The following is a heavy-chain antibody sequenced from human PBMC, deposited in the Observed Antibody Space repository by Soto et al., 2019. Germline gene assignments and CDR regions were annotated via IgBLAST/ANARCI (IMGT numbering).Heavy chain of an antibody. V-gene: IGHV4-31*03. Sequence: SETMSLTCTVSGGSISSGGYYWSWISKHPGKGLEWIGYIYYSGSTYYNPSLKSRVTISVDTSKNQFSLKLSSVIAADTAVYYCATYIVVVVAATSNWYFDLWGRGTLVTVSS. CDR1: GGSISSGGYY. CDR2: IYYSGST. J-gene: IGHJ2*01. CDR3: ATYIVVVVAATSNWYFDL. D-gene: IGHD2-15*01.